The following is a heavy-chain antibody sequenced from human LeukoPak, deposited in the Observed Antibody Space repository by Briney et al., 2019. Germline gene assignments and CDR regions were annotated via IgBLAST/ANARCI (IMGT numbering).Heavy chain of an antibody. Sequence: GGSLRLSCAASGFTFRTNAMSWVRQAPGKGLEWVSTISGSSGSTYFADSVKGRFTISRDNSKNTLYLQMNSLRAEDTAVYYCANSPGPSMALNWFNPWGQGTLVTVSS. V-gene: IGHV3-23*01. CDR1: GFTFRTNA. D-gene: IGHD2/OR15-2a*01. CDR2: ISGSSGST. CDR3: ANSPGPSMALNWFNP. J-gene: IGHJ5*02.